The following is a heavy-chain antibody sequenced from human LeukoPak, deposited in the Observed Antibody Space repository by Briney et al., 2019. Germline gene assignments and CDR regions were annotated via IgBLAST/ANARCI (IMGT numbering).Heavy chain of an antibody. CDR1: GFTFSSYW. Sequence: GGSLRLSCAASGFTFSSYWMHWVRQAPGEGLVWVSRINSDGSSASYADSVKGRFTISRDNAKNTLYLQMNSLRAEDTAVYYCARGRDYYMDVWGKGTTVTVSS. J-gene: IGHJ6*03. CDR3: ARGRDYYMDV. CDR2: INSDGSSA. V-gene: IGHV3-74*01.